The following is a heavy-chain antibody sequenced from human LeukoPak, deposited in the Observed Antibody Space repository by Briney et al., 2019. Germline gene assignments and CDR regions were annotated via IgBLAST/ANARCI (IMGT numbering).Heavy chain of an antibody. CDR2: ISSSSSYI. V-gene: IGHV3-21*01. J-gene: IGHJ4*02. D-gene: IGHD1-26*01. CDR1: GFTFSSYS. CDR3: AREIVGATTYYFDY. Sequence: GGSLRLSCAASGFTFSSYSLSWVRQAPGKGLEWVSSISSSSSYIYYADSVKGRFTISRDNAKNSLLLQMNSLRAEDTAVYYCAREIVGATTYYFDYWGQGTLVTVSS.